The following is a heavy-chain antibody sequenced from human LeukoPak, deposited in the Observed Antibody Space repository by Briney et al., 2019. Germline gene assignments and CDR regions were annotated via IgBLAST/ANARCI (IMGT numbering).Heavy chain of an antibody. J-gene: IGHJ3*02. CDR2: ISSSGTYI. CDR1: GFTFSSYS. V-gene: IGHV3-21*01. CDR3: ARDYYGSGSYRHDAFEI. D-gene: IGHD3-10*01. Sequence: GGSLRLSCAASGFTFSSYSMNWVRQAPGKGLEWVSSISSSGTYIHYADSVKGRFTISRDNAKNSLYLQMNSLRVEDTAVYYCARDYYGSGSYRHDAFEIWGQGTMVTVSS.